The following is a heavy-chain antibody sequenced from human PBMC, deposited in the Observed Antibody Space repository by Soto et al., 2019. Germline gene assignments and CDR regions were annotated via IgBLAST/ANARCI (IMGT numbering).Heavy chain of an antibody. Sequence: SETLSLTCTVSGGYISSYYWSWIRQPPGKGLEWIGYIYYSGSTNYNPSLKSRVTISVDTSKNQFSLKLSAVTAADTAVYYCARAEGIHYYYYMDVWGKGTTVTVSS. CDR3: ARAEGIHYYYYMDV. D-gene: IGHD6-13*01. CDR1: GGYISSYY. J-gene: IGHJ6*03. CDR2: IYYSGST. V-gene: IGHV4-59*01.